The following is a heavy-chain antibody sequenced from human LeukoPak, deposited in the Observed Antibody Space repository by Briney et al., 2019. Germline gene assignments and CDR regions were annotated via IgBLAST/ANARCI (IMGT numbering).Heavy chain of an antibody. Sequence: SVTVSYKASGGTFSSYAISWVRQAPGKGVEGMGGIIPIFGTANYEQKFQGRVTITADKSTSTAYMEMRRRRSDDPALYYCTRGSYYDSSGYSGVRLFDYWGQGTPVTVPS. CDR2: IIPIFGTA. D-gene: IGHD3-22*01. CDR3: TRGSYYDSSGYSGVRLFDY. V-gene: IGHV1-69*06. CDR1: GGTFSSYA. J-gene: IGHJ4*02.